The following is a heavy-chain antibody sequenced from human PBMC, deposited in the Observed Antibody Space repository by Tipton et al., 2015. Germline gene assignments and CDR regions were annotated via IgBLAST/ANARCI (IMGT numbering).Heavy chain of an antibody. D-gene: IGHD5-24*01. CDR3: AKDDVRNGYNTFDS. J-gene: IGHJ4*02. Sequence: SLRLSCAASGFIFSSYGMHWVRQAPGKGLEWVSGIRRSGDDTYYPDSVKGRFTISRDNSKNTLYLQMNSLRAEDTAVYYCAKDDVRNGYNTFDSWGQGTLVIVSS. CDR2: IRRSGDDT. CDR1: GFIFSSYG. V-gene: IGHV3-23*01.